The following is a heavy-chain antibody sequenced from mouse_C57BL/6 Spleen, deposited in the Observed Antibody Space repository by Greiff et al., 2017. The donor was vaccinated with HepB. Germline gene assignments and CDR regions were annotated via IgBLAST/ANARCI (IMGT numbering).Heavy chain of an antibody. CDR2: IHPNSGST. V-gene: IGHV1-64*01. Sequence: VQLQQPGAELVKPGASVKLSCKASGYTFTSYWMHWVKQRPGQGLEWIGMIHPNSGSTNYNEKFKSKATLTVDKSSSTAYMQLSSLTSEDSAVYYCASPPSFYGSSLYWYFDVWGTGTTVTVSS. CDR3: ASPPSFYGSSLYWYFDV. J-gene: IGHJ1*03. D-gene: IGHD1-1*01. CDR1: GYTFTSYW.